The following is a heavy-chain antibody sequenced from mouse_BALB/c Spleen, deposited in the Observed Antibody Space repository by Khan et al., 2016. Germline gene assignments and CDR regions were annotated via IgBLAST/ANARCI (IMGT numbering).Heavy chain of an antibody. Sequence: QVQLQQSGAELVKAGASVKMSCKASGYTFTSYWMHWVKQRLGQGLEWFAETNPTNGRTYYNEKFKSKATLTVDKSSSTAYMLLSGPTFEDSAVYYCARSNKILATYFDYWGQGTTLTVSS. V-gene: IGHV1S81*02. CDR1: GYTFTSYW. J-gene: IGHJ2*01. CDR2: TNPTNGRT. D-gene: IGHD1-1*01. CDR3: ARSNKILATYFDY.